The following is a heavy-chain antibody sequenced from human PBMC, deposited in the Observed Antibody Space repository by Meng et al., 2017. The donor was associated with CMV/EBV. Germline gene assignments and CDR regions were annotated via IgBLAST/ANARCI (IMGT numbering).Heavy chain of an antibody. D-gene: IGHD3-9*01. CDR3: ARPLTGYCQSGMAV. CDR1: GYTFTSYD. V-gene: IGHV1-8*01. J-gene: IGHJ6*02. CDR2: MNPNSGNT. Sequence: ASVKVSCKASGYTFTSYDINWVRQATGQGLEWMGWMNPNSGNTGYAQKFQGRVTMTRNTSISTAYMELSSLRSEDTAVYYCARPLTGYCQSGMAVWGQGTTVTVSS.